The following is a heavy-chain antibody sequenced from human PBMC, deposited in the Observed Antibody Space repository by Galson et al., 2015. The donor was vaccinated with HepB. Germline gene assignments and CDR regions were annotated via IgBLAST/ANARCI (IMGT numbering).Heavy chain of an antibody. CDR3: ARDQRAKGRYYPHYYYGMDV. CDR1: GGSISSGSYY. D-gene: IGHD2/OR15-2a*01. J-gene: IGHJ6*02. CDR2: IYTSGST. Sequence: TLSLTCTVSGGSISSGSYYWSWIRQPAGKGLEWIGRIYTSGSTNYNPSLKSRVTISVDTSKNQFSLKLSSVTAADTAVYYCARDQRAKGRYYPHYYYGMDVWGQGTTVTVSS. V-gene: IGHV4-61*02.